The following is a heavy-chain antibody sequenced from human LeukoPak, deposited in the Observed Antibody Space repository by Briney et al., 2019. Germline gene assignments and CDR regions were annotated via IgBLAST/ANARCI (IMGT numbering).Heavy chain of an antibody. D-gene: IGHD2-2*01. V-gene: IGHV1-46*01. CDR3: ANAYQLLLLIDY. Sequence: APGKLSYKPAGYTFTSYYMHCVRHAPGPGVEWMGIINPSGGSTSYAQKFQGKVTMTRDTSTSTVYMELSSLRSEDTAVYYCANAYQLLLLIDYWGQGTLVTVSS. J-gene: IGHJ4*02. CDR2: INPSGGST. CDR1: GYTFTSYY.